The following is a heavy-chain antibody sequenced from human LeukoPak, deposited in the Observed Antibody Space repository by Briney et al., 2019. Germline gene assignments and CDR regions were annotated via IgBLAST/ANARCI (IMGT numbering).Heavy chain of an antibody. V-gene: IGHV3-23*01. CDR2: ISGSGGST. D-gene: IGHD5-12*01. Sequence: GGSLRLSCAASGFTFSTYAVNWVRQAPGKGLEWVSAISGSGGSTYYADSVKGRFTISRDNSKNTLYLQMNSLRAEDTAVYYCAKHQLRGYSGYGGYWGQGTLVTVSS. CDR3: AKHQLRGYSGYGGY. J-gene: IGHJ4*02. CDR1: GFTFSTYA.